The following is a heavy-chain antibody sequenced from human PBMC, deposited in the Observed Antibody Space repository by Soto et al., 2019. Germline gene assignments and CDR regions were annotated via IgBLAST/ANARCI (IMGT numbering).Heavy chain of an antibody. Sequence: GASVKVSCKASGYTFTSYDINWVRQATGQGLEWMGWMTPSSGNTGYAQKFQGRVTMTRNTSISTAYMELSSLKSEDTAVYYCARARIASAGYWGQGTLVTVSS. CDR3: ARARIASAGY. J-gene: IGHJ4*02. D-gene: IGHD6-13*01. V-gene: IGHV1-8*01. CDR2: MTPSSGNT. CDR1: GYTFTSYD.